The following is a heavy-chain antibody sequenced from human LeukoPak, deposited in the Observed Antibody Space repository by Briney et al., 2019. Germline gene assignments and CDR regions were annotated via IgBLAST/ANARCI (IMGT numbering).Heavy chain of an antibody. CDR1: GYSISSDYY. D-gene: IGHD2-8*01. J-gene: IGHJ4*02. CDR2: IYHDEST. CDR3: ANAVTEDYFDY. Sequence: PSETLSLTCAVSGYSISSDYYWGRVRQPPGKGLEWVGSIYHDESTYYNPSLKSRVTISLDTSKKQFSLKLTSLTAADTAIYYFANAVTEDYFDYWGQGTLVTVSS. V-gene: IGHV4-38-2*01.